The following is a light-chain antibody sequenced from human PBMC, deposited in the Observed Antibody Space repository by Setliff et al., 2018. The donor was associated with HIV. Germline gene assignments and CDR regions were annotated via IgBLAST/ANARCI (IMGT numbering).Light chain of an antibody. J-gene: IGLJ3*02. V-gene: IGLV1-51*01. CDR2: DDD. CDR1: SSNIGSNY. Sequence: QSVLTQPPSVSAAPGQNVTISCSGSSSNIGSNYVSWYQQLPGTAPKLLMFDDDKRPSGIPDRFSGSKSGTSATLDITDLETGDEASFYCGTWDDSLSVWVFGGGTKVTVL. CDR3: GTWDDSLSVWV.